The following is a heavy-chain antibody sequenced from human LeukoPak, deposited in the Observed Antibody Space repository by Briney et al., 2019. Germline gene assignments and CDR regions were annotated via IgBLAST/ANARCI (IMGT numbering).Heavy chain of an antibody. CDR1: GFIFSDYY. J-gene: IGHJ4*02. Sequence: GGSLRLSCAASGFIFSDYYMTWIRQAPGKGLEWVSAISGSGGSTYYADSVKGRFTISRDSSKNTLYLQMKSLRAEDTAVYYCARDSPSASGAESYWGQGTLVTVSS. D-gene: IGHD1-26*01. CDR3: ARDSPSASGAESY. V-gene: IGHV3-23*01. CDR2: ISGSGGST.